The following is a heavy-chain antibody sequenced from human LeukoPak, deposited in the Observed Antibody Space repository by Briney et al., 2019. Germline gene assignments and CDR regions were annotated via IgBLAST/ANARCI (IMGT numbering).Heavy chain of an antibody. V-gene: IGHV3-13*05. D-gene: IGHD3-22*01. J-gene: IGHJ2*01. CDR2: IGTAGDP. CDR1: GFTFSSYD. Sequence: PGGSLRPSCAASGFTFSSYDMHWVRQATGKGREWASAIGTAGDPYYPGSVKGRFTSARENAKNSLYLQMNSLRAGDTAVYYCAREYYYGSSGYYRPWGYFDLWGRGTLVTVSS. CDR3: AREYYYGSSGYYRPWGYFDL.